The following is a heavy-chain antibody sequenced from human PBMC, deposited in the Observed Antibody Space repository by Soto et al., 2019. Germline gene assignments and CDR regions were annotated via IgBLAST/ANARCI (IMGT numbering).Heavy chain of an antibody. CDR1: GFTFSSYA. Sequence: QVQLVESGGGVVQPGRSLRLSCAASGFTFSSYAMHWVRQAPGKGLEWVAVISYDGSNKYYADSVKGRFTISRDNSKNTLYPQMDSLSAEDTAVYYCARDPLWGTAIVLCYFDLWGRGTLVTVSS. CDR2: ISYDGSNK. D-gene: IGHD5-18*01. V-gene: IGHV3-30-3*01. J-gene: IGHJ2*01. CDR3: ARDPLWGTAIVLCYFDL.